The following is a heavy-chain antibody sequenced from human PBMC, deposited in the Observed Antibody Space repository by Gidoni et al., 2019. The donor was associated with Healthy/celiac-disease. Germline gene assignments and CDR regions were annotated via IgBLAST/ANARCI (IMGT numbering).Heavy chain of an antibody. Sequence: QVQLVQSGAEVKKPGPSVQVSCKASGGTLSSYAITWVRQAPGQGLEWMGGIIPIFGTANYAQKFQGRVTITADESTSTAYMELSSLRSEDTAVYYCARKRGSSFDPARFYYGMDVWGQGTTVTVSS. J-gene: IGHJ6*02. CDR1: GGTLSSYA. CDR3: ARKRGSSFDPARFYYGMDV. D-gene: IGHD5-12*01. CDR2: IIPIFGTA. V-gene: IGHV1-69*01.